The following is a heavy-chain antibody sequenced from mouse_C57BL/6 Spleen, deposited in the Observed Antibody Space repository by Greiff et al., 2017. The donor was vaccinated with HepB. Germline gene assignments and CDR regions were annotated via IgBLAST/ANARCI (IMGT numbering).Heavy chain of an antibody. D-gene: IGHD2-1*01. Sequence: VKLVESGPGLVQPSQSLSITCTVSGFSLTSYGVHWVRQSPGKGLEWLGVIWRGGSTDYNAAYMSRLSITKDNSKSHVFFKMNSLQADDTAIYYCAGGNYTWFAYWGQGTLVTVSA. CDR1: GFSLTSYG. CDR3: AGGNYTWFAY. CDR2: IWRGGST. J-gene: IGHJ3*01. V-gene: IGHV2-5*01.